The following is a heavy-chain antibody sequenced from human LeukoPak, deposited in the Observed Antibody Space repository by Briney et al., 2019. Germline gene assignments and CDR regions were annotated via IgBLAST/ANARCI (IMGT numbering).Heavy chain of an antibody. CDR1: GFTFSSYA. V-gene: IGHV3-30-3*01. D-gene: IGHD1-26*01. CDR3: ARGPAGELLAYFDY. CDR2: ISYDGSNN. Sequence: GRSLRLSCAASGFTFSSYAMHWVRQAPGKGLEWVAVISYDGSNNYYADSVKGRFTISRDNSKNTLYLQMNSLRAEDTAVYYCARGPAGELLAYFDYWGQGTLVTVSS. J-gene: IGHJ4*02.